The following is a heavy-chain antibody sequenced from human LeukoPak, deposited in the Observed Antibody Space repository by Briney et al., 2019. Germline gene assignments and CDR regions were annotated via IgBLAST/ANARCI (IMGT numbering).Heavy chain of an antibody. CDR1: GFTFSSYA. CDR3: ARDALSIVVVPAAISWWFAP. CDR2: ISYDGSNK. V-gene: IGHV3-30-3*01. Sequence: GGSLRLSCAASGFTFSSYAMHWVRQAPGKGLEWVAVISYDGSNKYYADSVKGRFTISRDNSKNTLSLQMNSLRAEDTAVYYCARDALSIVVVPAAISWWFAPWGQGTLVTVSS. J-gene: IGHJ5*02. D-gene: IGHD2-2*02.